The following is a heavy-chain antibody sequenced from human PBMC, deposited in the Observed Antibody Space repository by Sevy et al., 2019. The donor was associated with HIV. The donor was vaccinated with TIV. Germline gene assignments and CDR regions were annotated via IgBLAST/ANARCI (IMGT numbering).Heavy chain of an antibody. CDR2: ISGSGGST. V-gene: IGHV3-23*01. J-gene: IGHJ4*02. D-gene: IGHD4-4*01. Sequence: GGSLRLSCAASGFTFSSYAMSWVRQAPGKGLEWVSAISGSGGSTYYADSVKGRFTISRDNSKNTLYLQMNSLRAEDTAVYYCAKVTVHVTYPLAGFDYWGQGTLVTVSS. CDR1: GFTFSSYA. CDR3: AKVTVHVTYPLAGFDY.